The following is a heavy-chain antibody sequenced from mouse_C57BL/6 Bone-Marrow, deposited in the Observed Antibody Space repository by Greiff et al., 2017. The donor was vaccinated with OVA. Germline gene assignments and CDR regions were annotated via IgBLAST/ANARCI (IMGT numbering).Heavy chain of an antibody. Sequence: QVQLQQSGSELRSPGSSVKLSCKDFDSEVFPIAYMSWVRQKPGHGFEWIGGILPSIGRTIYGEKFEDKATLDADTLSNTAYLELNSLTSEDSAIYYCARPGYYYGSSYRFAYWGLGTLVTVSA. D-gene: IGHD1-1*01. J-gene: IGHJ3*01. CDR2: ILPSIGRT. CDR3: ARPGYYYGSSYRFAY. V-gene: IGHV15-2*01. CDR1: DSEVFPIAY.